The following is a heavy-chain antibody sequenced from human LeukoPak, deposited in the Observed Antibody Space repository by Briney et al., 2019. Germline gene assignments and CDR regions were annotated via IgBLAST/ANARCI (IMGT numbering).Heavy chain of an antibody. CDR1: GFTFSSYD. D-gene: IGHD6-13*01. CDR3: ARGKPEDFQQLVRYYYYYYMDV. V-gene: IGHV3-30*02. Sequence: PGGSLRLSCAASGFTFSSYDMHWVRQAPGKGLEWVTFLLYGGSNKYYADSVKGRFTISRDNSKNTLYLQMNSLRAEDTAVYYCARGKPEDFQQLVRYYYYYYMDVWGKGTTVTVSS. J-gene: IGHJ6*03. CDR2: LLYGGSNK.